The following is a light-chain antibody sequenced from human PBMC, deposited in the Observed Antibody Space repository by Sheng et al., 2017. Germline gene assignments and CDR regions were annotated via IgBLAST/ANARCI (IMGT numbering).Light chain of an antibody. V-gene: IGKV3D-20*02. CDR2: GAS. J-gene: IGKJ1*01. CDR3: QQRSNWPPWT. Sequence: EIVLTQSPGTLSLSPGERATLSCRASQSVRSTSLAWYQQKPGQAPRLVIYGASSRATGIPDRFSGSGSGTDFTLTISSLEPEDFAVYYCQQRSNWPPWTFGQGTKVEIK. CDR1: QSVRSTS.